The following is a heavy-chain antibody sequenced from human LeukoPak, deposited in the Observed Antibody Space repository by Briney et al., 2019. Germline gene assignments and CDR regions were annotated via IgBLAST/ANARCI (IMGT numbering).Heavy chain of an antibody. CDR1: GFTFAEYA. J-gene: IGHJ3*02. Sequence: GGSLRLSCTASGFTFAEYAVGWFRQAPGKGLEWVGFIRSTAYSGTTENAASVKGRFTFSRDDSKSVAYLQMNSLKIEDTAIYYCSRADYYDSSEVAFDIWGQGTMVIVSS. CDR3: SRADYYDSSEVAFDI. CDR2: IRSTAYSGTT. D-gene: IGHD3-22*01. V-gene: IGHV3-49*03.